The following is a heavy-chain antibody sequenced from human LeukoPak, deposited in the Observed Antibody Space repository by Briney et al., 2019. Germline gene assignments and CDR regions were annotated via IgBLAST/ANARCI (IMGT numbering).Heavy chain of an antibody. V-gene: IGHV3-74*01. CDR3: ARGLSGSSSPLYPFDS. J-gene: IGHJ4*02. CDR1: GFTFSIYW. D-gene: IGHD6-6*01. CDR2: VNGDGSDP. Sequence: GGSLRLSCTASGFTFSIYWMHWVRQAPGKGLVWVSRVNGDGSDPRYADSVKGRFTVSRDNAKNTLYLQMNSLRAEDTAVYYCARGLSGSSSPLYPFDSWGQGALVTVSS.